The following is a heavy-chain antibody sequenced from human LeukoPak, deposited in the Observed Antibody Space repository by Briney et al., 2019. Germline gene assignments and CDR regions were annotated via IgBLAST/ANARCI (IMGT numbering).Heavy chain of an antibody. CDR1: GFTVSSIY. CDR3: AAAKQWLVPDY. D-gene: IGHD6-19*01. Sequence: GGSLRLSCAASGFTVSSIYMTWVRQAPGKGLEWVSVIYSGGSTYYADSVKGRFTISRDNSKNTLYLQMNSLRAEDTAVYYCAAAKQWLVPDYWGQGTLVTVSS. CDR2: IYSGGST. V-gene: IGHV3-53*01. J-gene: IGHJ4*02.